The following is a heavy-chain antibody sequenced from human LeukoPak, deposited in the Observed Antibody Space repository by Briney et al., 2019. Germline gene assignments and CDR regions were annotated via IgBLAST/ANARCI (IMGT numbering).Heavy chain of an antibody. D-gene: IGHD5-18*01. V-gene: IGHV1-3*01. J-gene: IGHJ4*02. CDR1: GYTLTELS. CDR2: INAGNGNT. CDR3: ARGVDTAMADFDY. Sequence: ASVKVSCKVSGYTLTELSMHWVRQAPGKGLEWMGWINAGNGNTKYSQKFQGRVTITRDTSASTAYMELSSLRSEDTAVYYCARGVDTAMADFDYWGQGTLVTVSS.